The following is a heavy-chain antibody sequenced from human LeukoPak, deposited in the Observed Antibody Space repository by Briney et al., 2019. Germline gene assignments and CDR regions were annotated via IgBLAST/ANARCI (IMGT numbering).Heavy chain of an antibody. Sequence: GGSLRLSCAASGFTFSSYAVSWVRQAPGKGLEWVSSISGSGVATYSADSVRGRFTISRDNSKNTLYLQMSSLRAEDTAGYYCAKDWGYSSSQGYYFDYWGQGTLVTVSS. CDR3: AKDWGYSSSQGYYFDY. CDR1: GFTFSSYA. CDR2: ISGSGVAT. J-gene: IGHJ4*02. V-gene: IGHV3-23*01. D-gene: IGHD6-13*01.